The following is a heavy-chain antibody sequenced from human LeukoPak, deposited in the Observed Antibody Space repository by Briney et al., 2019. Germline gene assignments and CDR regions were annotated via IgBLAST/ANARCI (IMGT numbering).Heavy chain of an antibody. J-gene: IGHJ4*02. CDR3: AKDGTTTVTFDY. V-gene: IGHV3-23*01. CDR2: ISGSDDNT. CDR1: GFPHCSYA. D-gene: IGHD1-1*01. Sequence: PGGSVTLLCAAWGFPHCSYAMIGVRRAPGKGLVWGSDISGSDDNTYYRDSLKGRFTISRDNSKNTLYLQKNSLTAGDTAVYYCAKDGTTTVTFDYWGQGTLVTVSS.